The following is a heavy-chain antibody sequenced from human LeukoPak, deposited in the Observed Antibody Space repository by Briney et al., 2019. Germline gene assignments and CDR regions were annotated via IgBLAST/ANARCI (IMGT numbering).Heavy chain of an antibody. V-gene: IGHV1-24*01. D-gene: IGHD3-22*01. Sequence: ASVKVSCKVSGYTLTELSMHCVRQAPGKGLEWMGGFDPEGGETIYAQKFQGRVTMTEDTSTDTAYMGLSRRRSADTAVYSCATAGAYHDSSDSYFDYCGQGTLVTVSS. CDR1: GYTLTELS. J-gene: IGHJ4*02. CDR3: ATAGAYHDSSDSYFDY. CDR2: FDPEGGET.